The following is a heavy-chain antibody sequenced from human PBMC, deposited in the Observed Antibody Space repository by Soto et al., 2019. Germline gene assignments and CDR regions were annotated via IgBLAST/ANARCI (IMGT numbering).Heavy chain of an antibody. CDR2: IYYSGST. CDR3: ARGHYSGSRGPFWY. CDR1: GGSISSSSYY. D-gene: IGHD1-26*01. J-gene: IGHJ4*02. Sequence: SETLSLTCTVSGGSISSSSYYWGWIRQPPGKGLEWIGSIYYSGSTYYNPSLKSRVTISVDKSKNQFSLKLSSVTAADTAVYYCARGHYSGSRGPFWYWGQGTLVTVSS. V-gene: IGHV4-39*07.